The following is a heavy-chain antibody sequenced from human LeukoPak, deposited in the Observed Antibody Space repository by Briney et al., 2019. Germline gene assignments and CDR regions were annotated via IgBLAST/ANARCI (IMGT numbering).Heavy chain of an antibody. CDR1: GGSISSYY. Sequence: SETLSLTCTVSGGSISSYYWSWIRQPPGKGLEWIGYIYYSGSTNYNPSLKSRVTISVDTSKSQFSLKLSSVTAADTAVYYCPSAIPDSSGYQTFDYWGQGTLVTVSS. D-gene: IGHD6-19*01. J-gene: IGHJ4*02. CDR3: PSAIPDSSGYQTFDY. CDR2: IYYSGST. V-gene: IGHV4-59*01.